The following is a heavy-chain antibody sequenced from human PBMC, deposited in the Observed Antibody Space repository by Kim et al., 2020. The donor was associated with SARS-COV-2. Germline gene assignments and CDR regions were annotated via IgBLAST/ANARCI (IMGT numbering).Heavy chain of an antibody. CDR2: T. CDR3: AKDFTPGAFDY. J-gene: IGHJ4*02. V-gene: IGHV3-23*01. D-gene: IGHD1-26*01. Sequence: TYYADSVKGRFTISRDNSKNTLYLQMNSLRAEDTAVYYCAKDFTPGAFDYWGQGTLVTVSS.